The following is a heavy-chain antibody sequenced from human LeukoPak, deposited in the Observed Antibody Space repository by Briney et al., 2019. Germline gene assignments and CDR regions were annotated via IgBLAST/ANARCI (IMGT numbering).Heavy chain of an antibody. CDR3: TRPFSGIAVAGTGFDY. CDR2: IRSKAYGGTT. J-gene: IGHJ4*02. Sequence: PGGSLRLSCTASGFTFDDYAMSWFRQAPGKGLEWVGFIRSKAYGGTTEYAASVKGRFTISRDDSKSIAYLQMNSLKTEDTAVYYCTRPFSGIAVAGTGFDYWGQGTLVTVSS. D-gene: IGHD6-19*01. V-gene: IGHV3-49*03. CDR1: GFTFDDYA.